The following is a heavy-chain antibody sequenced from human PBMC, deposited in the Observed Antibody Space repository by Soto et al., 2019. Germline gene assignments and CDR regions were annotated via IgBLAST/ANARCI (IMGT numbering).Heavy chain of an antibody. CDR3: ARDQFDSYGPKGGLDY. D-gene: IGHD5-18*01. CDR1: GYTFTSYG. V-gene: IGHV1-18*01. J-gene: IGHJ4*02. CDR2: IIAYNGNT. Sequence: QVQLVQSGAEVKKPGASVKVSCKASGYTFTSYGISWVRQAPGQGLEWMGWIIAYNGNTNYAQKLQGRVTMTTDTSTSTADMELRSLGSEDTAVYHCARDQFDSYGPKGGLDYWGQGTLGTVSS.